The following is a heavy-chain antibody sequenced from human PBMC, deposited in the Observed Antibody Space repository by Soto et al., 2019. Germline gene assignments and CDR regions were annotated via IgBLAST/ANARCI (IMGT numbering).Heavy chain of an antibody. CDR3: AKAGVVVPAAPGAYMDV. CDR2: ISWNSGSI. J-gene: IGHJ6*03. D-gene: IGHD2-2*01. CDR1: GFSFSKLW. Sequence: PGGSLRLSCAASGFSFSKLWMSWVRQAPGKGLEWVSGISWNSGSIGYADSVKGRFTISRDNAKNSLYLQMNSLRAEDTALYYCAKAGVVVPAAPGAYMDVWGKGTTVTVSS. V-gene: IGHV3-9*01.